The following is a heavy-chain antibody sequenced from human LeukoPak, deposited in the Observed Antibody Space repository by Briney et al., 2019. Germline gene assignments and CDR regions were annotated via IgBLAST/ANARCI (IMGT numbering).Heavy chain of an antibody. CDR1: GFPLYSSGVG. CDR3: AHRRPGHLTGWDNSYFDN. CDR2: IYWDDDK. J-gene: IGHJ4*02. D-gene: IGHD1/OR15-1a*01. V-gene: IGHV2-5*02. Sequence: SGPTLVNPTQTLTLTCTFSGFPLYSSGVGVGWIRQPPGKALEWLAVIYWDDDKRYNPSLRSRLTMSKDASKSQVFLEMRNMDPVDAATYYCAHRRPGHLTGWDNSYFDNWGPGTLVTVSS.